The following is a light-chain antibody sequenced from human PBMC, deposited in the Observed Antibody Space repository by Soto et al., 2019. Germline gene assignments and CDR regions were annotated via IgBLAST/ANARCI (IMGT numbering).Light chain of an antibody. CDR1: KSISSY. J-gene: IGKJ1*01. CDR3: HQSYSAPWT. V-gene: IGKV1-39*01. CDR2: AAS. Sequence: DIQVTQSPSSLSASVGDRVTITCRASKSISSYLNWYRQKPGRAPNLLIYAASKLQSGVPSRFSGSGSGTEFTLTISSLQPGDFAIYYCHQSYSAPWTFGQGTKVEIK.